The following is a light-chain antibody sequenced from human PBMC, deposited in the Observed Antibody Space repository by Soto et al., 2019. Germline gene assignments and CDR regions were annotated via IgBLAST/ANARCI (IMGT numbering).Light chain of an antibody. J-gene: IGKJ1*01. V-gene: IGKV3-20*01. CDR2: GAS. CDR3: QQYSVSPWT. CDR1: EIITTRF. Sequence: EIVLTQSPGTLSLSPEERATLSCRASEIITTRFIAWYQQKRGQAPRLVIWGASRRATGIPDRFSGSGSGTDFTLTVSRLEPEDFAVYYCQQYSVSPWTFGQGTRVEIK.